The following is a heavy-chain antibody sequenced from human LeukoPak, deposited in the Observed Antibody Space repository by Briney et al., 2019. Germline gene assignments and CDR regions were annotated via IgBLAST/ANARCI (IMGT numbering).Heavy chain of an antibody. CDR1: GGSFSGYY. D-gene: IGHD3-16*02. Sequence: PSETLSLTCAVYGGSFSGYYWSWIRQPPGKGLEWIGEINHSGSTNYNPSLKSRVTISVDTSKNQFSLKLSSVTAADTAVYYCARGLLLWDYVWGSYHYYFDYWGQGTLVTVSS. CDR2: INHSGST. CDR3: ARGLLLWDYVWGSYHYYFDY. J-gene: IGHJ4*02. V-gene: IGHV4-34*01.